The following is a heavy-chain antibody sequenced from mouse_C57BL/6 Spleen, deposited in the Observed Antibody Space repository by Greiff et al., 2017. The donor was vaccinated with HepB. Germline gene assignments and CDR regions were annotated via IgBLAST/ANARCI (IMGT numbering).Heavy chain of an antibody. D-gene: IGHD1-1*01. CDR3: ARSYYYGSSYDYAMDY. CDR2: INPSSGYT. CDR1: GYTFTSYT. J-gene: IGHJ4*01. Sequence: QVQLQQSGAELARPGASVKMSCKASGYTFTSYTMHWVKQRPGQGLEWIGSINPSSGYTKYNQKFKDKATLTADKSSSTAYMQLSSLTSEDSAVYYCARSYYYGSSYDYAMDYWGQGTSVTVSS. V-gene: IGHV1-4*01.